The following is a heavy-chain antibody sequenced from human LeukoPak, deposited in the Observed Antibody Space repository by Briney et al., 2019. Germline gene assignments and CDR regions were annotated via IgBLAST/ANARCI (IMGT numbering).Heavy chain of an antibody. CDR3: AKTGYYYDRSDYYYDRSRYFDL. CDR1: GFSFSSYA. CDR2: ISGSGGNT. J-gene: IGHJ2*01. Sequence: GGSLRLSCAVSGFSFSSYAMSWVRQAPGKGLEWVSAISGSGGNTYYADSVKGRFTISRDNSENTLYLQMNSLRAEDTAVYYCAKTGYYYDRSDYYYDRSRYFDLWGRGTLVTVSS. V-gene: IGHV3-23*01. D-gene: IGHD3-22*01.